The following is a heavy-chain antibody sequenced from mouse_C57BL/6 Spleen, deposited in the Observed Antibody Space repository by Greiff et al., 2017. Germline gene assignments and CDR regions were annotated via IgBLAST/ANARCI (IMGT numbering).Heavy chain of an antibody. CDR2: IYPGSGST. J-gene: IGHJ3*01. D-gene: IGHD1-1*01. CDR1: GYTFTSYW. V-gene: IGHV1-55*01. CDR3: ARADGSGFTKAY. Sequence: QVQLQQPGAELVKPGASVKMSCKASGYTFTSYWITWVKQRPGQGLEWIGDIYPGSGSTNYNEKFKSKATLTVDTSSSTAYMQLSSLTSEDSAVYYCARADGSGFTKAYWGQGTLVTVSA.